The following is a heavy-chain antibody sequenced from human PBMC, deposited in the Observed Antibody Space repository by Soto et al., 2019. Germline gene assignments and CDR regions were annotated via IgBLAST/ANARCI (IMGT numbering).Heavy chain of an antibody. CDR2: INHSGST. D-gene: IGHD3-9*01. CDR1: GGSFSGYY. V-gene: IGHV4-34*01. J-gene: IGHJ6*02. Sequence: SENLSLTCAVYGGSFSGYYWSWIRQPPGKGLEWIGEINHSGSTNYNPSLKSRVTISVDTSKNQFSLKLSSVTAADTAVYYCARASRLRYFYWFPHYYSCGMDVWGPGTSGSVFS. CDR3: ARASRLRYFYWFPHYYSCGMDV.